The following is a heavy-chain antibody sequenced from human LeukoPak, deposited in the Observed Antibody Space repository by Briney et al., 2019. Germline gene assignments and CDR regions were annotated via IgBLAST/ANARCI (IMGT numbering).Heavy chain of an antibody. CDR2: ISVSGNT. V-gene: IGHV3-23*01. Sequence: PGGSLRLSCAVSGFTLSSYAMSWVRQGPGKGLEWVSAISVSGNTYHADSVKGRFTTSRDSSKNTLYLQMNSLRAGDAAVYYCAKAPVTTCSGAYCYPFDYWSQGTLVTVSS. CDR3: AKAPVTTCSGAYCYPFDY. J-gene: IGHJ4*02. CDR1: GFTLSSYA. D-gene: IGHD2-15*01.